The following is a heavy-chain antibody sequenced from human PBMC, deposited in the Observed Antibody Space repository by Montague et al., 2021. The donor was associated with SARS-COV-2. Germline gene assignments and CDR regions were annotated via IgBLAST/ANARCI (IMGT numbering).Heavy chain of an antibody. D-gene: IGHD4-23*01. Sequence: SETLSLTCTVSSDSINSYYWGWIRQPPGKRLEWLGYVYSSGTTNYNPSLTSRIPISVDTSKNQFSLRLDSVTAADTAIYYCATPTQSNGGFWGQGALVTV. CDR3: ATPTQSNGGF. CDR1: SDSINSYY. CDR2: VYSSGTT. J-gene: IGHJ4*02. V-gene: IGHV4-4*08.